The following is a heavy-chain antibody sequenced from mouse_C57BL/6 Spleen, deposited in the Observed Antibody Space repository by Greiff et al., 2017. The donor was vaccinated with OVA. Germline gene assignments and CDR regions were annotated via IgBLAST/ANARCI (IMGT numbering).Heavy chain of an antibody. D-gene: IGHD2-4*01. J-gene: IGHJ2*01. CDR1: GYTFTSYW. V-gene: IGHV1-69*01. CDR2: IDPSDSYT. CDR3: ARRGDYDPYYFDD. Sequence: QVQLKQPGAELVMPGASVKLSCKASGYTFTSYWMHWVKQRPGQGLEWIGEIDPSDSYTNYNQKFKGKSTLTVDKSSSTAYMQLSSLTSEDSAVYDCARRGDYDPYYFDDWGQGTTLTVSS.